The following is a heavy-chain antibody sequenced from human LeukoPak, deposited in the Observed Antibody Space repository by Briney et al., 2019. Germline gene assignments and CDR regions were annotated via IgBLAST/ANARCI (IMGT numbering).Heavy chain of an antibody. J-gene: IGHJ4*02. CDR2: IRYDGSNK. Sequence: GGSLRLSCAASGFTFSSYGMHWVRQAPGKGLEWVAFIRYDGSNKYYADSVKGRFTISRDNAKNSLYLQMNSLRAEDTAVYYCARGRFLLWFGIEGGQGTLVTVSS. D-gene: IGHD3-10*01. V-gene: IGHV3-30*02. CDR3: ARGRFLLWFGIE. CDR1: GFTFSSYG.